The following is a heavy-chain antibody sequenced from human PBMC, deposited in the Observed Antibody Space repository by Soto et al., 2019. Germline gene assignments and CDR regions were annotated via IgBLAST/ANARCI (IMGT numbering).Heavy chain of an antibody. Sequence: PSETLSLTCGVYAGSFSGYYWSWIRQPPGQGLEWIGEINHSGSTNYSPSLKSRVTISVDTSKNQFSLKLSSVTAADTAVYYCASNMGIPHSGYERLFDYWGQGTLVTVSS. CDR3: ASNMGIPHSGYERLFDY. D-gene: IGHD5-12*01. V-gene: IGHV4-34*01. J-gene: IGHJ4*02. CDR1: AGSFSGYY. CDR2: INHSGST.